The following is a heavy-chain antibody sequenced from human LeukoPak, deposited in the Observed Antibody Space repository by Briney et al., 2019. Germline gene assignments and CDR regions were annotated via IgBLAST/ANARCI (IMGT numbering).Heavy chain of an antibody. CDR1: GASINTHY. V-gene: IGHV4-4*07. CDR3: ARALNPLPGTYYFDY. CDR2: IYISGTA. J-gene: IGHJ4*02. Sequence: SETLSLTCSVSGASINTHYWTWIRQPAGKGLEWIGRIYISGTANYSPSLEGRVTMSVDTSKNQVSLNLISVTAADTAVYYCARALNPLPGTYYFDYWGQGTLVTVSS.